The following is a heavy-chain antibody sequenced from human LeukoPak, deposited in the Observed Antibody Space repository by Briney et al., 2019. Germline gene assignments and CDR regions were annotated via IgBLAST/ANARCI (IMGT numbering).Heavy chain of an antibody. Sequence: SETLSLTCAVSGASISSSNWWSWVRQPPGKGLEWIGEIYHSGSTNYNPSLKSRVTISVDTSKNQFSLKLSSVTAADTAVYYCARGPYSSSWYYFDNWGQGTLVTVSS. CDR3: ARGPYSSSWYYFDN. V-gene: IGHV4-4*02. D-gene: IGHD6-13*01. CDR2: IYHSGST. J-gene: IGHJ4*02. CDR1: GASISSSNW.